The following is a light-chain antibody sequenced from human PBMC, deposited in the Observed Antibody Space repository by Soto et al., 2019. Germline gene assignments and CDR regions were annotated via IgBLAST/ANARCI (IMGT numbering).Light chain of an antibody. CDR3: QSYDSRLSGYV. CDR2: GDT. CDR1: SSKIGGGYD. J-gene: IGLJ1*01. Sequence: QAVVTQPPSVSGAPGLRVTISCTGSSSKIGGGYDVNWYQQLPGKAPKLLIYGDTNRPSGVPDRFSGSRSGTSASLAIAGLQAEDEADYYCQSYDSRLSGYVFGSGTKLTVL. V-gene: IGLV1-40*01.